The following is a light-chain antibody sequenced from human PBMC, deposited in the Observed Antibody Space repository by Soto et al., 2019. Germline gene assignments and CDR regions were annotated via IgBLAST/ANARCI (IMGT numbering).Light chain of an antibody. CDR2: EVS. Sequence: QSALTQPPSVSGSPGQSVTISCSGTSGDVGGYNYVSWYQQHPGTAPKLVIYEVSERPSAVPDRFSGSKSGNTASLTVSGLQADDEADYYCSSYAGFNIVVFGGGTMVTVL. V-gene: IGLV2-8*01. J-gene: IGLJ2*01. CDR1: SGDVGGYNY. CDR3: SSYAGFNIVV.